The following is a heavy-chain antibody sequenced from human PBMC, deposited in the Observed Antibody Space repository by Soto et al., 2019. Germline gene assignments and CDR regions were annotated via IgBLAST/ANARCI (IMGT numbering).Heavy chain of an antibody. CDR1: GGSISSYY. V-gene: IGHV4-59*08. Sequence: SETLSLTCTVSGGSISSYYWSWIRQPPGKGLEWIGYIYYSGSTNYNPSLKSRVTISVDTSKNQFSLKLSSVTAADTAVYYCARHVIGDYYDPWGHGTLVTVSS. CDR3: ARHVIGDYYDP. CDR2: IYYSGST. J-gene: IGHJ5*02. D-gene: IGHD4-17*01.